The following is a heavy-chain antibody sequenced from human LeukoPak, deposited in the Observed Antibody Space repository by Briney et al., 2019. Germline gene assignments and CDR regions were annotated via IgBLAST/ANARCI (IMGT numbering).Heavy chain of an antibody. Sequence: GGSLRLSCTASGIIVSSNYMSWVRQAPGQGLEWVSAIYSGGSTEYADSVKGRFTISRDNSKNTLNLQMNSLRAGDTAVYYCARADANAPRLLDYWGQGTLVTVSS. D-gene: IGHD2-15*01. V-gene: IGHV3-66*02. J-gene: IGHJ4*02. CDR3: ARADANAPRLLDY. CDR2: IYSGGST. CDR1: GIIVSSNY.